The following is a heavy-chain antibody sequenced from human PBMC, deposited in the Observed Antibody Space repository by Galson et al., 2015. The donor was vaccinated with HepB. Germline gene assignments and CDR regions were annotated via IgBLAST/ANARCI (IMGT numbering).Heavy chain of an antibody. CDR1: GFTFSSYG. J-gene: IGHJ4*02. D-gene: IGHD1-1*01. CDR2: ISYDGSNK. V-gene: IGHV3-30*18. CDR3: AKDWRGLEYYFDY. Sequence: SLRLSCAASGFTFSSYGMHWVRQAPGKGLEWVAVISYDGSNKYYADSVKGRFTISRDNSKNTLYLQMNSLRAEDTAVYYCAKDWRGLEYYFDYWGQGTLVTVSS.